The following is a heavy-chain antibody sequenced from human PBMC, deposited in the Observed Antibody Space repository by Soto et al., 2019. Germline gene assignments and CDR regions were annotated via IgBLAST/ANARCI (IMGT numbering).Heavy chain of an antibody. V-gene: IGHV1-69*01. CDR3: AAGEKSGYYGFDV. CDR2: TIPIFASA. CDR1: GGTFSSFV. Sequence: QVQLVQSGAEVKKPGSSVRVSCTASGGTFSSFVVIWVRQAPGQGLEWMGETIPIFASANYAQNFQGRVAIKSDDFTNTVYMELSNLRSDDAAGYYCAAGEKSGYYGFDVWGQGTTVIVSS. D-gene: IGHD3-16*01. J-gene: IGHJ6*02.